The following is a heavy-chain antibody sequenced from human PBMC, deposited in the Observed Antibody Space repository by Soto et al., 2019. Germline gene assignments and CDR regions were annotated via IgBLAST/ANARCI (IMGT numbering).Heavy chain of an antibody. D-gene: IGHD6-6*01. J-gene: IGHJ6*02. V-gene: IGHV1-46*01. Sequence: QVQLVQSGAEVKKPGASVKVSCKASGYTFTSYYMHWVRQAPGQGLEWMGIINPSGGSTSYAKKFQGRVTMTRDTSTSTVYMELSSLRSEDTAVYYCARDIGQGSSTYSSSSYYYYGMDVWGQGTTVTVSS. CDR3: ARDIGQGSSTYSSSSYYYYGMDV. CDR1: GYTFTSYY. CDR2: INPSGGST.